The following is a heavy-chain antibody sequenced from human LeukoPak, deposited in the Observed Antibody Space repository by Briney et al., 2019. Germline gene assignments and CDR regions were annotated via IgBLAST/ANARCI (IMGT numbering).Heavy chain of an antibody. D-gene: IGHD1-26*01. Sequence: SETLSLTCTVSGGSISAHYWSWIRQSPGKGLEYIGDVYYTGTTNYNPSLKSRVTMSVDTSNNQFSLRLTSVTAADMALYYCAKFGTYRVHVSYSYYYMDVWGKGTTVTVSS. CDR2: VYYTGTT. J-gene: IGHJ6*03. V-gene: IGHV4-59*11. CDR1: GGSISAHY. CDR3: AKFGTYRVHVSYSYYYMDV.